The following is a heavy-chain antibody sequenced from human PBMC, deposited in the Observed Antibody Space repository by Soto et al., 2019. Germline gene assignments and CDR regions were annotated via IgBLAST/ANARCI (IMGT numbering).Heavy chain of an antibody. Sequence: SETLSLTCTVSGGYVNSLYWSWIRQPAGKGLEWIGRIYSSGSTNYNPSLKSRLTMSLDTSKNQVSLTLNSVTAADTAVYYCARGQLWPRGLVDYWGQGTLVTVSS. CDR2: IYSSGST. J-gene: IGHJ4*02. CDR3: ARGQLWPRGLVDY. CDR1: GGYVNSLY. D-gene: IGHD5-18*01. V-gene: IGHV4-4*07.